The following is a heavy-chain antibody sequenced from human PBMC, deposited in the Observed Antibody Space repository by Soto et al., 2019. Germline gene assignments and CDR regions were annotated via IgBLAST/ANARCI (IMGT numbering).Heavy chain of an antibody. D-gene: IGHD4-17*01. V-gene: IGHV4-31*03. CDR3: ARGSGRGDYGGAFDI. CDR2: IYYSGST. J-gene: IGHJ3*02. Sequence: SETLSLTCTVSGGSINSGGYYWSWIRQHPGKGLEWIGYIYYSGSTYYNPSLKSRVTISVDTSKNQFSLKLSSVTAADTAVYYCARGSGRGDYGGAFDIWGQGTMVTVSS. CDR1: GGSINSGGYY.